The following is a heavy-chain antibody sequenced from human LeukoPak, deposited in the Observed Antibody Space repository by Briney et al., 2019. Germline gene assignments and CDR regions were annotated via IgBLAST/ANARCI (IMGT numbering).Heavy chain of an antibody. CDR2: ISSSSSYI. V-gene: IGHV3-21*01. CDR3: ARAPPGVAARFYWYFDL. CDR1: GFTFSSYS. J-gene: IGHJ2*01. Sequence: GGSLRLSCAASGFTFSSYSMNWVRQAPGKGLEWVSSISSSSSYIYYADSVKGRFTSSRDNAKNSLYLQMNSLRAEDTAVYYCARAPPGVAARFYWYFDLWGRGTLVTVSS. D-gene: IGHD6-19*01.